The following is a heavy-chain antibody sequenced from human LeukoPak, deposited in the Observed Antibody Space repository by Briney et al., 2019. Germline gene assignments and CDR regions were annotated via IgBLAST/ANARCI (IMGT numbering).Heavy chain of an antibody. D-gene: IGHD2-15*01. CDR1: GYTFTGYY. CDR3: ARRGEGYCSGGSCYYFDY. Sequence: ASVKVSCKASGYTFTGYYMHWVRQAPGQGLEWMGWINPNSGGTNYAQKFQGRVTMTRDTSISTAYMELSRLRSDDTAVYYCARRGEGYCSGGSCYYFDYWGQGTLVTVSS. J-gene: IGHJ4*02. V-gene: IGHV1-2*02. CDR2: INPNSGGT.